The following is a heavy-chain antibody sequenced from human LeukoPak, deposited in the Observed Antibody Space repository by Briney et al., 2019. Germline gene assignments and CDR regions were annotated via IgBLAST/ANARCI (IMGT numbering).Heavy chain of an antibody. CDR2: ISGSGGST. J-gene: IGHJ4*02. CDR1: GFTFSSYA. Sequence: PGGSLRLSCAASGFTFSSYAMNWVRQAPGKGLEWVSTISGSGGSTYYADAVRGRFSISRDNSKNTLYLQMNSLRAEDTAVYYCAKEQTTVTTRFDYWGQGTLVTVSS. V-gene: IGHV3-23*01. D-gene: IGHD4-17*01. CDR3: AKEQTTVTTRFDY.